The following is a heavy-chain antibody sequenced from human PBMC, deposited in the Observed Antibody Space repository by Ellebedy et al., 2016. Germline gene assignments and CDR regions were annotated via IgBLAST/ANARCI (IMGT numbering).Heavy chain of an antibody. CDR3: VRDMSPGGAYY. D-gene: IGHD3-10*02. CDR2: ITSSSNSI. V-gene: IGHV3-21*04. Sequence: GGSLRLSCAASGFTFSGYTMDWVRQAPGKGLEWVASITSSSNSIFYADSVKGRFTISRDNAENSLYLQMNSLRAEDTALYYCVRDMSPGGAYYWGQGTLVTVSS. CDR1: GFTFSGYT. J-gene: IGHJ4*02.